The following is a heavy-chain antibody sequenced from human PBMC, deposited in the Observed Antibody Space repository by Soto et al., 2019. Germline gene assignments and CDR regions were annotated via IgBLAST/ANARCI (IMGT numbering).Heavy chain of an antibody. J-gene: IGHJ5*02. CDR2: IYHRGDT. V-gene: IGHV4-31*03. CDR1: GGSITSDHYY. Sequence: QVQLQESGPGLVKPSETLSLTCSVSGGSITSDHYYWNWIRQRPGKVLEWIGFIYHRGDTYYNPSLRSRVSMSVDTSKNQFPLNLRSVTAADTAVYWCAPCRAAGGAGFDPWGQGTQVTVSS. D-gene: IGHD6-13*01. CDR3: APCRAAGGAGFDP.